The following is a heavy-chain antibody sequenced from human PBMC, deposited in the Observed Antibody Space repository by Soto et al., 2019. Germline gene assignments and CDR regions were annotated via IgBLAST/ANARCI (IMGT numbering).Heavy chain of an antibody. J-gene: IGHJ6*02. CDR1: GFSLNSTRMG. CDR3: ARISGNSAYYYYYGMDV. D-gene: IGHD6-25*01. V-gene: IGHV2-26*01. CDR2: IFSNAEI. Sequence: QVTLKESGPALVKPTETLTLTCTVSGFSLNSTRMGVRWIRQPPGKALEWLAHIFSNAEISYSTSLKSRLTISKDTSKSQVVLTMTNMDPVDTAPYYCARISGNSAYYYYYGMDVWGRGTTVTGSS.